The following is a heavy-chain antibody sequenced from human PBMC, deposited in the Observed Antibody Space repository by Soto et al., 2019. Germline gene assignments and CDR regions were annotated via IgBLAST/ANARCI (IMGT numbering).Heavy chain of an antibody. V-gene: IGHV3-15*01. CDR1: GFIFSNAC. D-gene: IGHD2-2*01. CDR3: TTYCSSTSCPFDY. J-gene: IGHJ4*02. CDR2: IKSKTDGGTT. Sequence: EVQLVESGGGLVKPGGSLRLSCAASGFIFSNACMSWVRQAPGKGLEWVGRIKSKTDGGTTDYAAPVKGRFTISRDDSKNTLYQQMNSLKTEDTAVYYCTTYCSSTSCPFDYWGQGTLVTVSS.